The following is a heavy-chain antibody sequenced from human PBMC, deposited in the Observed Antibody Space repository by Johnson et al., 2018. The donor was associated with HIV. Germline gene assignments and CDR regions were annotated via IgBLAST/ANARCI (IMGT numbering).Heavy chain of an antibody. V-gene: IGHV3-33*08. CDR1: GFTFSSYG. J-gene: IGHJ3*02. Sequence: QVQLVESGGGVVQPGRSLRLSCAASGFTFSSYGMHWVRQAPGKGLEWVAVIWYDGSNKYYADSVKGRCTISRDNSNNRLYLQMSGLRTEDTGVYYCARDQLGRLPCAFDIWGQGTMVTVSS. CDR3: ARDQLGRLPCAFDI. D-gene: IGHD6-13*01. CDR2: IWYDGSNK.